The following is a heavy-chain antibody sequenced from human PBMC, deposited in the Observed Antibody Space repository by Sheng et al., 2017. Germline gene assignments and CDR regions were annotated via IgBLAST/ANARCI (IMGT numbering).Heavy chain of an antibody. CDR2: IYYSGSTP. CDR3: ARVDSGAFDI. D-gene: IGHD3-9*01. CDR1: GGSISSHY. V-gene: IGHV4-59*11. J-gene: IGHJ3*02. Sequence: QVQLQESGPGLAKPSETLSLTCTVSGGSISSHYWSWIRQPPGKGLEWIGYIYYSGSTPTTPLPQESSHISVDTSKNQFSLKLSSVTAADTAVYYCARVDSGAFDIWGQGTMVTVSS.